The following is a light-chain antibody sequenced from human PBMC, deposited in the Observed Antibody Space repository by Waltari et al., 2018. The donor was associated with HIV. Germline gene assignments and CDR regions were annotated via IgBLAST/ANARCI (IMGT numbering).Light chain of an antibody. CDR1: QDISNY. CDR2: AAS. Sequence: RGTITCRASQDISNYLAWFQHKPGKAPKSLIYAASTLQSGVPSKFIGRGSGTEFTLTITSLQPEDFATYYCHQYDAFPVTFGGGTKVEIK. V-gene: IGKV1-16*02. CDR3: HQYDAFPVT. J-gene: IGKJ4*01.